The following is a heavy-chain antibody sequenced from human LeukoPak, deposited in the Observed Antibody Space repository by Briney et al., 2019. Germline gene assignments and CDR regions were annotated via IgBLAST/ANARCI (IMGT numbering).Heavy chain of an antibody. CDR1: GFTFSSYW. Sequence: GGSLRLSCAASGFTFSSYWMHWVRQAPGKGLVWVSRISSDGSSTRYADSVEGRFTISRDNAKNTLYLQMNSLRAEDTAVYYCVRAGLGFDYWGQGTLVTVSS. CDR3: VRAGLGFDY. CDR2: ISSDGSST. J-gene: IGHJ4*02. D-gene: IGHD3/OR15-3a*01. V-gene: IGHV3-74*01.